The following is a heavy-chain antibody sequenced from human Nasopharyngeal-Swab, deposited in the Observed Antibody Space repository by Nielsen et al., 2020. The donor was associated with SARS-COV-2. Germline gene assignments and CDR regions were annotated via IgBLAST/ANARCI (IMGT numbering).Heavy chain of an antibody. D-gene: IGHD6-19*01. V-gene: IGHV1-46*01. J-gene: IGHJ4*02. CDR3: AMVVAGTIDY. CDR2: INPSGGST. Sequence: WVRQAPGQGLEWMGIINPSGGSTSYAQKFQGRVTMTTDTSTSTAYMELRSLRSDDTAVYYCAMVVAGTIDYWGQGTLVTVSS.